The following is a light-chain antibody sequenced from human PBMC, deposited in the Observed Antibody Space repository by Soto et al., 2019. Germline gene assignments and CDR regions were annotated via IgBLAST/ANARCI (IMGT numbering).Light chain of an antibody. V-gene: IGLV1-44*01. CDR1: SSNIGSNT. CDR3: SAWDDSLNGWV. Sequence: QSVVTQPPSASGTPGQRVTISCSGSSSNIGSNTVNWYQQLPGTAPKLLIYRNNQRPSGVPDRFSGSKSGTSASLAISGLQSEDEAHYYCSAWDDSLNGWVFGGGTKVTVL. CDR2: RNN. J-gene: IGLJ3*02.